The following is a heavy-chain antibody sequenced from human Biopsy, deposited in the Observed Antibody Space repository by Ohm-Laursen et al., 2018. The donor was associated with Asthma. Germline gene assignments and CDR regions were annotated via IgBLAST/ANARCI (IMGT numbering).Heavy chain of an antibody. CDR1: GLSLSKTGMR. Sequence: TQTLTLTCTLSGLSLSKTGMRVSWIRQPPGKALEWLARIDWDDDKFYSASLQTRLTISKDTSKNQVVLTMTTMDPVDTATYYCAREQQLGNFDYWGQGTLVTVSS. J-gene: IGHJ4*02. D-gene: IGHD6-13*01. CDR2: IDWDDDK. V-gene: IGHV2-70*04. CDR3: AREQQLGNFDY.